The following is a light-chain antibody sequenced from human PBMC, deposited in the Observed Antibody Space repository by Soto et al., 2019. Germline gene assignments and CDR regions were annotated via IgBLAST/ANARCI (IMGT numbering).Light chain of an antibody. CDR2: NDD. J-gene: IGLJ2*01. V-gene: IGLV1-51*01. CDR1: SSNIETNP. CDR3: GTWDASLSAGV. Sequence: QAVVTQPPSVSAAPGQKVTISCYGSSSNIETNPVSWYRHLPGTVPKLLIHNDDKRPSGIPDRFSGSKSGTSATLGITGLQTGDEADYYCGTWDASLSAGVFGGGTQLTVL.